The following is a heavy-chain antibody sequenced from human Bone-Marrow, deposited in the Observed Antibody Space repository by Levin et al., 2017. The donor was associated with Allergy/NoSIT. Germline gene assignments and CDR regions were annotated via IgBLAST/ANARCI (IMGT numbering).Heavy chain of an antibody. V-gene: IGHV3-23*01. CDR1: GFTLSSCA. CDR2: ISDSGRDT. D-gene: IGHD3-16*02. Sequence: PGGSLRLSCAVSGFTLSSCAMNWVRQTPGKGLEWVSTISDSGRDTYYTDSVKGRFTISRDNSKTTLYLQMNSLRAEDTAVYYCAKGPRYDKIWGTYRFYYFESWGQGTLVTVSS. J-gene: IGHJ4*02. CDR3: AKGPRYDKIWGTYRFYYFES.